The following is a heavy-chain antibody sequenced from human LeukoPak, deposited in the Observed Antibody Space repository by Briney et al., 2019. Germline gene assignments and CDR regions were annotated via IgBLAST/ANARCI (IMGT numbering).Heavy chain of an antibody. D-gene: IGHD2-15*01. J-gene: IGHJ6*02. CDR3: ARDPLYCSGGSCYYYGMDV. Sequence: SETLSLTCTVSGCSISSYYWSWIRRPPGKGLEWIGYIYYSGSTNYNPSLKSRVTISVDTSKNQFSLKLSSVTAADTAVYYCARDPLYCSGGSCYYYGMDVWGQGTTVTVSS. CDR2: IYYSGST. CDR1: GCSISSYY. V-gene: IGHV4-59*01.